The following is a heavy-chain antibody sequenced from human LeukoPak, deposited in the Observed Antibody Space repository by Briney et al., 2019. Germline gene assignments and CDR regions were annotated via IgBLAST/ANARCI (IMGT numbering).Heavy chain of an antibody. CDR2: ISSSSSYI. CDR3: ARGGGYCSGGSCYEY. D-gene: IGHD2-15*01. CDR1: GFTFSSYS. Sequence: GGSLRLSCAASGFTFSSYSMNWVRQAPGKGLEWVSSISSSSSYIYYADSVKGRFTISRNNAKNSLYLQMNSLRAEDTAVYYCARGGGYCSGGSCYEYWGQGTLVTVSS. V-gene: IGHV3-21*01. J-gene: IGHJ4*02.